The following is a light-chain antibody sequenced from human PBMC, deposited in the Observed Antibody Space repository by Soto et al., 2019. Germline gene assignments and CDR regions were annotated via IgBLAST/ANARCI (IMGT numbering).Light chain of an antibody. J-gene: IGKJ1*01. Sequence: DVVVTQSPLSLPVTLGQPASISCRSSQSLVYSDGNTYLTWFQQRPGQSPRRLIYKVSNRDSGVPDRFSGSGSGTDFTLKISRVEAEDVGVYYCMQGTHWPPTFGNGTRVEIK. V-gene: IGKV2-30*01. CDR1: QSLVYSDGNTY. CDR3: MQGTHWPPT. CDR2: KVS.